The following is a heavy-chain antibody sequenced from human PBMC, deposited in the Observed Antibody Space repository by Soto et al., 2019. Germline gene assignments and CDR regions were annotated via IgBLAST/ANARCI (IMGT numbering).Heavy chain of an antibody. Sequence: SETLSLTCTVTGGSISSSGYYWGWIRQPPGKGLEWIGSINYSGRTYYKSSLKSRVTISVDTSKNQFPLKLTSVTAADTAVYYCASPELIYSSGWYVNGMDVWGQGTTVTVSS. CDR2: INYSGRT. J-gene: IGHJ6*02. V-gene: IGHV4-39*01. CDR1: GGSISSSGYY. D-gene: IGHD6-19*01. CDR3: ASPELIYSSGWYVNGMDV.